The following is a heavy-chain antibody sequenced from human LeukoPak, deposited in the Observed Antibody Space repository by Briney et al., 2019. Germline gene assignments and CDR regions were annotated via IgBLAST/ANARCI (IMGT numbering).Heavy chain of an antibody. V-gene: IGHV1-8*01. CDR3: ARGYGPPSEGHNMYYDFWSGYYSTGYYYYGMDV. D-gene: IGHD3-3*01. CDR1: GYTFTSYD. Sequence: ASVKVSCKASGYTFTSYDINWVRQATGQGLEWMGWMNPNSGNTGYAQKFQGRVTMTRNTSISTAYMELSSLRSEDTAVYYCARGYGPPSEGHNMYYDFWSGYYSTGYYYYGMDVWGQGTTVTVSS. J-gene: IGHJ6*02. CDR2: MNPNSGNT.